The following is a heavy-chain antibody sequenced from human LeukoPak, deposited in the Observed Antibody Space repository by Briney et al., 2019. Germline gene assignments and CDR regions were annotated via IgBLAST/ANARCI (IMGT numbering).Heavy chain of an antibody. CDR3: AREWDSSGYFSN. V-gene: IGHV3-53*01. CDR2: IYSGGST. CDR1: GFTFSNYA. J-gene: IGHJ4*02. Sequence: PGGSLRLSCAASGFTFSNYAMHWVRQAPGKGLEWVSVIYSGGSTYYADSVKGRFTISRDNSKNTLYLQMNSLRAEDTAVYYCAREWDSSGYFSNWGRGTLVTVSS. D-gene: IGHD3-22*01.